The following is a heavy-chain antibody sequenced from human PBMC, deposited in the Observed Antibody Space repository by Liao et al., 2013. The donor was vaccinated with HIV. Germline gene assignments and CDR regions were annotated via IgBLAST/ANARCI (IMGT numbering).Heavy chain of an antibody. J-gene: IGHJ5*02. Sequence: QLQLQESGPGLVKPSETLSLTCTVSGGSISSSSYYWGWIRQPPGKGLEWIGSIYYSGSTYYNPSLKSRVTISVDTSKNQFSLKLSSVTAADTAVYYCARSLFTIFGVVIIRDLNWFDPWGQGTLVTVSS. CDR3: ARSLFTIFGVVIIRDLNWFDP. D-gene: IGHD3-3*01. V-gene: IGHV4-39*07. CDR2: IYYSGST. CDR1: GGSISSSSYY.